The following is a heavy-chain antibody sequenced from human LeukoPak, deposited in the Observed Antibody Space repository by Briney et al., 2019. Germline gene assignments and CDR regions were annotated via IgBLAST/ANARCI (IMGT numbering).Heavy chain of an antibody. D-gene: IGHD3-22*01. V-gene: IGHV4-34*01. J-gene: IGHJ2*01. CDR3: ARGVYYDRGHAQYFDL. CDR1: GGSFSGYY. CDR2: INHSGST. Sequence: SETLSLTCAVYGGSFSGYYWSWVRQPPGKGLEWIGEINHSGSTNYNPSLKSRVTISVDTSKNQFSLKLTSVTAADTAVYYCARGVYYDRGHAQYFDLWGRSALVTVSS.